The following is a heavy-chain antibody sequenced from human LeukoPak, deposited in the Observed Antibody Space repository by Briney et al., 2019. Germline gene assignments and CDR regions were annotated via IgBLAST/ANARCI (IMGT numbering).Heavy chain of an antibody. J-gene: IGHJ1*01. V-gene: IGHV1-69*13. CDR2: IIPIFGTA. Sequence: ASVKVSCKASGGTFSSYAISWVRQAPGQGLEWMGGIIPIFGTANYAQKFQGRVTITADESTSTAYMELSSLRSEDTAVYYCATEREQQLPNWGQGTLVTVSS. CDR1: GGTFSSYA. CDR3: ATEREQQLPN. D-gene: IGHD6-13*01.